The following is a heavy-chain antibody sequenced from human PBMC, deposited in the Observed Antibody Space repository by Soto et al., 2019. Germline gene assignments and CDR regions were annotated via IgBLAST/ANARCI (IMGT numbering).Heavy chain of an antibody. Sequence: VKVSCKASGGTFSSYAISWVRQAPGQGLEWMGGIIPIFGTANYAQKFQGRVTITADESTSTAYMELSSLRSEDTAVYYCARLLVGFLELPSYGMDVWGQGTTVTVSS. D-gene: IGHD1-7*01. CDR3: ARLLVGFLELPSYGMDV. J-gene: IGHJ6*02. V-gene: IGHV1-69*01. CDR1: GGTFSSYA. CDR2: IIPIFGTA.